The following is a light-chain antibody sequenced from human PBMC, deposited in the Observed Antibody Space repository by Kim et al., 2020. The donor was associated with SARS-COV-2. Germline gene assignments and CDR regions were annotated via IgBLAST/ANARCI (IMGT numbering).Light chain of an antibody. V-gene: IGLV2-14*03. CDR1: SSDVGGYDY. J-gene: IGLJ2*01. Sequence: GQSITISCTGTSSDVGGYDYVCWYQKYPGKAPKVLIYDVSNRPSGVSSRFSGSKSGNTASLTISGLQAEDEADCYCNSYTGSGTLVFGGGTQLTVL. CDR2: DVS. CDR3: NSYTGSGTLV.